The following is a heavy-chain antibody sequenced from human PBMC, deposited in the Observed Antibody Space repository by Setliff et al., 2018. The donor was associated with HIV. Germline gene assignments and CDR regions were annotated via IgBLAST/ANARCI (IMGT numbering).Heavy chain of an antibody. V-gene: IGHV3-23*01. CDR2: LSGSGGSP. Sequence: GGSLRLSCAASGFIFSSYAMSWVRQAPGKGLEWVSTLSGSGGSPFYADSVKGRFTISRDNSKKTLYLQMNSLRAVTVRNVAAVDCWGQGTLVTVSS. CDR1: GFIFSSYA. D-gene: IGHD6-19*01. CDR3: VDC. J-gene: IGHJ4*02.